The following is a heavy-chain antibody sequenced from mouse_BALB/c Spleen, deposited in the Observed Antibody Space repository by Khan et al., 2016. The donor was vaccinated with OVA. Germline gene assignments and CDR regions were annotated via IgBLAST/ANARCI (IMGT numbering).Heavy chain of an antibody. Sequence: QVQLKESGPGLVQPSQSLSITCTVSGFSLSNYGVYWVRQSPGKGLEWLGVIWRGGNKDYYAAFLSRLSITKDNSKSQVFFKMNSLQADDNATYDCAKGDYRDRKIAYWGQGTLVTVSA. CDR1: GFSLSNYG. D-gene: IGHD2-14*01. CDR2: IWRGGNK. CDR3: AKGDYRDRKIAY. V-gene: IGHV2-5*01. J-gene: IGHJ3*01.